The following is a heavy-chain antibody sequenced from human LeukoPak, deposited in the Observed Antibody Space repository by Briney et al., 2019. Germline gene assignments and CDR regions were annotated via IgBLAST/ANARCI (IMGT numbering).Heavy chain of an antibody. CDR2: IKQDGSEK. Sequence: GGSLRLSCAASGFTFSSYWMSWVRQAPGKGLEWVANIKQDGSEKYYVDSVKGRFTISRDNAKNSLYLQMNSLGAEDTAVYYCARGVTIFGVVTAFDYWGQGTLVTVSS. CDR3: ARGVTIFGVVTAFDY. CDR1: GFTFSSYW. V-gene: IGHV3-7*01. D-gene: IGHD3-3*01. J-gene: IGHJ4*02.